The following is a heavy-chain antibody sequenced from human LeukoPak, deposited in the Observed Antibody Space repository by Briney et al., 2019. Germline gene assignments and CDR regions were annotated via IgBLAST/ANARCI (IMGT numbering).Heavy chain of an antibody. Sequence: PSETLSLTCTVSGGSISSYYWSWIRQPPGKGLEWIEYIYYSGSTNYNPSLKSRVTISVDTSKNQFSLKLSSVTAADTAVYYCARTNYGSGSYYNPYYYYGMDVWGQGTTVTVSS. CDR1: GGSISSYY. J-gene: IGHJ6*02. V-gene: IGHV4-59*01. CDR2: IYYSGST. CDR3: ARTNYGSGSYYNPYYYYGMDV. D-gene: IGHD3-10*01.